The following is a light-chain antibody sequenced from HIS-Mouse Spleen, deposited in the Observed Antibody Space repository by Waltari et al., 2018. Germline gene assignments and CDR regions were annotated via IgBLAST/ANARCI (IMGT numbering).Light chain of an antibody. CDR3: NSRDSSGNHLV. J-gene: IGLJ2*01. V-gene: IGLV3-19*01. CDR1: SLRSDY. CDR2: GKN. Sequence: SSELTQDPAGSVALGQTVRITCQGDSLRSDYASWYQQKPGQAPVLVIYGKNNRPSGIPDRFSGSSSGNTASLTITGAQAEDEADYYCNSRDSSGNHLVFGGGTKLTVL.